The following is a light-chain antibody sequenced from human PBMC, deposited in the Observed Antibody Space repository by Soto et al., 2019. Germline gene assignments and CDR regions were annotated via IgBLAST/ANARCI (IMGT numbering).Light chain of an antibody. Sequence: QSVLTQSASVSGSPGQSITISCTGTSSDVGSYNLVSWYQQHPGKAPKLMIYEVSKRPSGVSNRFSGSKSGNTASLTISGLQAEDEADYYCCSYAGSSTSLYVFGTGTKVTVL. CDR1: SSDVGSYNL. V-gene: IGLV2-23*02. CDR3: CSYAGSSTSLYV. J-gene: IGLJ1*01. CDR2: EVS.